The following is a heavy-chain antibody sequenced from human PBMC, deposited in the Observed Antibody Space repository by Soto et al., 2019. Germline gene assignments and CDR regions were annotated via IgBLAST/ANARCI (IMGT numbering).Heavy chain of an antibody. CDR3: ARALREELPIYYFDS. D-gene: IGHD1-7*01. J-gene: IGHJ4*02. Sequence: QVTLKESGPVLVKPTETLTLTCTVSGFSLSKGRMGVSWIRQPPGKALEWLAHIFWNDAKSYNTSLKSRLTISRDTSKSQVVLTLTNVDPVDTGTYFCARALREELPIYYFDSWGQGTLVTVSS. CDR2: IFWNDAK. V-gene: IGHV2-26*02. CDR1: GFSLSKGRMG.